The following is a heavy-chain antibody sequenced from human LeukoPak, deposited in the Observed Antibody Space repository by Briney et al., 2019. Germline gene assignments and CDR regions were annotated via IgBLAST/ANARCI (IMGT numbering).Heavy chain of an antibody. CDR1: GFTFSSYA. D-gene: IGHD1-26*01. CDR3: ARDRGSYYLGIDY. Sequence: GGSLRLSCAASGFTFSSYAMHWVRQAPGKGLEWVAVISYDGSNKYYADSVKGRFTISRDNSKNTLYLQMNSLRAEDTAVYYCARDRGSYYLGIDYWGQGTLVTVSS. V-gene: IGHV3-30-3*01. J-gene: IGHJ4*02. CDR2: ISYDGSNK.